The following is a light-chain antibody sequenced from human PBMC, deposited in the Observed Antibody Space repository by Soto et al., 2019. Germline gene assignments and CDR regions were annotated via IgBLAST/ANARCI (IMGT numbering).Light chain of an antibody. J-gene: IGLJ1*01. CDR1: SSDIGGYNY. V-gene: IGLV2-14*01. CDR3: SSYTSSGTLV. Sequence: QSALTQPASVSGSPGQSITVSCTGTSSDIGGYNYVSWYQQHPGKAPKLMIYDVSNRPSGVSNRFSGSKSGNTASLTISGLRAEDEADYSCSSYTSSGTLVFGTGTKVTVL. CDR2: DVS.